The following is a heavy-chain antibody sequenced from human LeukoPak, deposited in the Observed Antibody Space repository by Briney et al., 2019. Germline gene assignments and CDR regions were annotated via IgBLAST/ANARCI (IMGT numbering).Heavy chain of an antibody. V-gene: IGHV4-61*02. Sequence: PSETLSLTCTVSGGSISSGSFYWSWIRQPAGKGLEWIGRIYKNGSTNYNPSLKSRVTMSVDTSNNQFSLKLTSVTAADTAVYYCARASSSWYSPPAVWGKGTSVTISS. CDR1: GGSISSGSFY. D-gene: IGHD6-13*01. CDR3: ARASSSWYSPPAV. CDR2: IYKNGST. J-gene: IGHJ6*04.